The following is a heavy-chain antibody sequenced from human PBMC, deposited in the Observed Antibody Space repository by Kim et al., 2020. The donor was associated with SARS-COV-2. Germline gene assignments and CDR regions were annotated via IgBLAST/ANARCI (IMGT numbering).Heavy chain of an antibody. J-gene: IGHJ6*03. D-gene: IGHD4-17*01. Sequence: LKSRVTISVDTSKNQFSLKLSSVTAADTAVYYCAGETVTTLDYYYYYMDVWGKGTTVTVSS. CDR3: AGETVTTLDYYYYYMDV. V-gene: IGHV4-31*02.